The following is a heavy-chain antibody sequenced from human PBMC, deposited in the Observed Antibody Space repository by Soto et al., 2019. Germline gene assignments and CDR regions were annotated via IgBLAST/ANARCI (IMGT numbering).Heavy chain of an antibody. CDR3: ARAEPRNYYYGLDV. V-gene: IGHV1-3*04. CDR2: INTGNDNT. Sequence: QVQLVQSGAEERKPGASVKVSCKASGYSFIKYAIHWVRQAPGQRLEWMGWINTGNDNTEYSQKFQGRVTITSDTSASTASMELSSLTSEDTAVYYCARAEPRNYYYGLDVWGQGTTVTVSS. CDR1: GYSFIKYA. J-gene: IGHJ6*02.